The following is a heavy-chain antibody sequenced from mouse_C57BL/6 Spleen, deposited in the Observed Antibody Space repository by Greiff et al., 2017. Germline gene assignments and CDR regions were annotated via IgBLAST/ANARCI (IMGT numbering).Heavy chain of an antibody. Sequence: QVQLQQPGAELVMPGASVKLSCKASGYTFTSYWMHWVKQRPGQGLEWIGEIDPSDSYNNYNQKFKGKSTLTVDKSSSTAYMQLSSLTSEDSAVYYCARWRHYGGFDRWGQGTTLTVSS. V-gene: IGHV1-69*01. CDR1: GYTFTSYW. CDR2: IDPSDSYN. D-gene: IGHD1-2*01. CDR3: ARWRHYGGFDR. J-gene: IGHJ2*01.